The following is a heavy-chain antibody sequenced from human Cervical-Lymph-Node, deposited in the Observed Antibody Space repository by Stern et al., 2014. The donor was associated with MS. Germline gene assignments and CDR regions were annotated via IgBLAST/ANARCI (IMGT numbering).Heavy chain of an antibody. CDR3: ARDLGVGPSVS. Sequence: QLVQSGAEVKKPASSVKVSCKASGGTFNTSAISWVRQAPGQGLEWMGGIIPILGSTIYAQKFQGRVTFTADKSTSTAYTALSGLRYEDTAVYYCARDLGVGPSVSWGQGTVVTVSS. V-gene: IGHV1-69*06. D-gene: IGHD5/OR15-5a*01. CDR1: GGTFNTSA. J-gene: IGHJ5*02. CDR2: IIPILGST.